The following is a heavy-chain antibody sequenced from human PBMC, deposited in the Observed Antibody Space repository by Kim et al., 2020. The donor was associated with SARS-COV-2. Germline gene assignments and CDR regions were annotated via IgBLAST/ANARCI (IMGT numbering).Heavy chain of an antibody. CDR1: GFTFSSYA. J-gene: IGHJ5*02. CDR2: ISGSGGST. D-gene: IGHD6-19*01. CDR3: AKDKGVGSGWYVVKGLDP. Sequence: GGSLRLSCAASGFTFSSYAMSWVRQAPGKGLEWVSAISGSGGSTYYADSVKGRFTISRDNSKNTLYLQMNSLRAEDTAVYYCAKDKGVGSGWYVVKGLDPWGQGTLVTVSS. V-gene: IGHV3-23*01.